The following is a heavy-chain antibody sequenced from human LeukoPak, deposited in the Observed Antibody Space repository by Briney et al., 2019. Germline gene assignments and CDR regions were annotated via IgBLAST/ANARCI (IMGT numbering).Heavy chain of an antibody. J-gene: IGHJ4*02. D-gene: IGHD3-22*01. CDR2: ISYDGSNK. Sequence: GGSLRLSCAASGFTFSSYAMHWVRQAPGKGLEWVAVISYDGSNKYYADSVKGRFTISRDNSKNTLYLQMNSLRAEDTAVYYCARGNHYYDSSGYLDYWGQGTLVTVSS. CDR1: GFTFSSYA. CDR3: ARGNHYYDSSGYLDY. V-gene: IGHV3-30-3*01.